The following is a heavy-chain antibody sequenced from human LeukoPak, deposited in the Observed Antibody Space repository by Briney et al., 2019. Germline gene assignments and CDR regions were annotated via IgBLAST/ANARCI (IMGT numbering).Heavy chain of an antibody. CDR2: ISTFNGNT. D-gene: IGHD1-1*01. J-gene: IGHJ4*02. Sequence: VASVKVSCKAPGYAFTNYGVGWLRLARGQGRHWLGWISTFNGNTNYAQIVPDRVTMTTDTSTNTAYLELRSLRSDDTAVYYCARRHLIGNGYFDHWGQGTLVTVSS. CDR1: GYAFTNYG. CDR3: ARRHLIGNGYFDH. V-gene: IGHV1-18*01.